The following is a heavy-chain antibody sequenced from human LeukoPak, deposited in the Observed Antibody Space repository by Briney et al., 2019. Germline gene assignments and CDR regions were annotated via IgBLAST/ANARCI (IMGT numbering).Heavy chain of an antibody. CDR1: GFTFSSYG. CDR3: AKERYSSSWYYYYGMDV. J-gene: IGHJ6*02. Sequence: GGSLRLSCAASGFTFSSYGMHWVRQAPGKGLEWVAVISYDGSNKYYADSVKGRFTISRDNSKNTLYLQMNSLRAEDTAVYYCAKERYSSSWYYYYGMDVWGQGTTVTVPS. V-gene: IGHV3-30*18. D-gene: IGHD6-13*01. CDR2: ISYDGSNK.